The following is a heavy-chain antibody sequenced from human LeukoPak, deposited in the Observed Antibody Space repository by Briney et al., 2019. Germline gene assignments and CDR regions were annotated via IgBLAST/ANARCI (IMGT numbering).Heavy chain of an antibody. CDR1: GGSISSGDYS. Sequence: PSETLSLTCAVSGGSISSGDYSWSWIRQPPGKGLEWIAYIYYSGSTNYNPSLKSRVTISVDTSKNQFSLKLSSVTAADTAVYYCARGSYSSSWYPWGQGTLVTVSS. CDR3: ARGSYSSSWYP. V-gene: IGHV4-61*08. J-gene: IGHJ5*02. D-gene: IGHD6-13*01. CDR2: IYYSGST.